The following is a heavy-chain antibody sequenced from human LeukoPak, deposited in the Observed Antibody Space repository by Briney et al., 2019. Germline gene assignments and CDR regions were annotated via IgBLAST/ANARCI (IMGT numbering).Heavy chain of an antibody. V-gene: IGHV1-46*01. Sequence: ASVKVSCNASGYTFTSYYMHWVRQAPGQGLEWMGIINPSGGSTSYAQKFKGRVTMTRNTSTSTDYMELSTLRAEDTAVYYCATSGGGYSYGSNYWGQGPLVTVSS. J-gene: IGHJ4*02. CDR1: GYTFTSYY. D-gene: IGHD5-18*01. CDR3: ATSGGGYSYGSNY. CDR2: INPSGGST.